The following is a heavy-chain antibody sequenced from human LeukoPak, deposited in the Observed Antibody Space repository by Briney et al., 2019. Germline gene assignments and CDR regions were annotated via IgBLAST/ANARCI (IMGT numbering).Heavy chain of an antibody. V-gene: IGHV3-11*04. CDR3: ARETILTGYYNVNWFDP. Sequence: GGSLRLSCAASGFTFSDYYMSWIRQAPGKGLEWVSYISSSGSTIYYADSVKGRFTISRDNAKNSLYLQMNSLRAEDTAVYYCARETILTGYYNVNWFDPWGQGTLVTVSS. J-gene: IGHJ5*02. CDR1: GFTFSDYY. CDR2: ISSSGSTI. D-gene: IGHD3-9*01.